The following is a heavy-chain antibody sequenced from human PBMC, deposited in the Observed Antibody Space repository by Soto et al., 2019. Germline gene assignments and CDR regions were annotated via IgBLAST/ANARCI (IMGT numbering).Heavy chain of an antibody. V-gene: IGHV3-73*01. J-gene: IGHJ4*02. D-gene: IGHD1-26*01. CDR3: TRVEATPFDY. Sequence: LILSCAASGFTVSSNYMSWVRQASGKGLEWVGRIRNKTNNYATTYGASVKGRFTISRDDSKNTAYLQMSSLKTEDTAVYYCTRVEATPFDYWGQGTLVTVSS. CDR2: IRNKTNNYAT. CDR1: GFTVSSNY.